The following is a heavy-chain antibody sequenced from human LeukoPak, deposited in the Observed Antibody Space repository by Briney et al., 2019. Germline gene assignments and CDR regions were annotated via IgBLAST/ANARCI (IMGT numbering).Heavy chain of an antibody. Sequence: SQTLSLTCTVCGCSISSGGYYWSWIRQHPGKGLGWIVYIYYSGSTYYNPSLKSRVTISVDTSKNQFSLTLSSVTAADTAVYYSARAYSDHFWSGYYPTGYFQHWDQGTLVTVSS. CDR2: IYYSGST. V-gene: IGHV4-31*03. CDR3: ARAYSDHFWSGYYPTGYFQH. J-gene: IGHJ1*01. D-gene: IGHD3-3*02. CDR1: GCSISSGGYY.